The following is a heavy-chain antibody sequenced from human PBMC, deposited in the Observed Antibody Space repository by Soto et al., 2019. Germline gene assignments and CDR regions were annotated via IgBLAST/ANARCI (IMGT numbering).Heavy chain of an antibody. Sequence: LHLQESGPGLVKPSETLSLTCSVSGGSIRTSGYYWGWIRQPPGKGLEWLGRVFYSGTTYHNPSLESRVTISVDTSKNQFSLKLTSVTAADTALYYCARHRYCSGGSCYHFDNWFDPWGQGTLVTVSS. CDR1: GGSIRTSGYY. D-gene: IGHD2-15*01. J-gene: IGHJ5*02. CDR2: VFYSGTT. CDR3: ARHRYCSGGSCYHFDNWFDP. V-gene: IGHV4-39*01.